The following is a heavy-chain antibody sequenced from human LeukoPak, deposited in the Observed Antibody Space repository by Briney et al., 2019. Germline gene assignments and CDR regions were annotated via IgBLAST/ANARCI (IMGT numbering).Heavy chain of an antibody. V-gene: IGHV3-74*01. Sequence: PGGSLRLSCAASGFTFSNYWMHWVRQAPGKGLVWVSRINSDGISTGYADSAKGRFTVSRDNAKKTLYLQMNSLRAEDTAVYYCARDVGNFDYWGQGTLVTVSS. CDR1: GFTFSNYW. J-gene: IGHJ4*02. CDR2: INSDGIST. CDR3: ARDVGNFDY.